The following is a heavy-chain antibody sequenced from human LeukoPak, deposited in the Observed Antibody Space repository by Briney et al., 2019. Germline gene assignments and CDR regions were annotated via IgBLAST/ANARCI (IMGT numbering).Heavy chain of an antibody. CDR2: IYYSGST. CDR3: AGSGSEGWFDP. V-gene: IGHV4-39*07. D-gene: IGHD6-19*01. J-gene: IGHJ5*02. CDR1: GGSISSSSYY. Sequence: SETLSLTCTVSGGSISSSSYYWGWIRQPPGKGLEWIGSIYYSGSTYYNPSLKSRVTISVDTSKNQFSLKLSSVTAADTAVYYCAGSGSEGWFDPWGQGTLVTVSS.